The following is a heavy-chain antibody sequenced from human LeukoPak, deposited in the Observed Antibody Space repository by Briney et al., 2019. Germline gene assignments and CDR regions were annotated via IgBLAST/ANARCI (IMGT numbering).Heavy chain of an antibody. CDR3: AHLSKYCTSGVCYYFDY. D-gene: IGHD2-8*01. Sequence: SGPTLVNPTQTLTLTCTFSGFSLSTSGVGVGWIRQPPGKALEWLALIYWDGDKRYSPSLKSRLTITKDTSKNQVVLTMTKMDPVDTATYYCAHLSKYCTSGVCYYFDYWGQGTLVTVSP. CDR2: IYWDGDK. CDR1: GFSLSTSGVG. V-gene: IGHV2-5*02. J-gene: IGHJ4*02.